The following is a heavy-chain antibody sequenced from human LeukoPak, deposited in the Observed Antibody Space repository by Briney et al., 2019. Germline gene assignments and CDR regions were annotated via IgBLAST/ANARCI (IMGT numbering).Heavy chain of an antibody. Sequence: KPSETLSLTCTVSGGSISSINYYWGWIRQPPGKGLEWIGEINHSGSTNYNPSLKSRVTISVDTSKNQFSLKLSSVTAADTAVYYCARRGNGVWSGSPYYYYMDVWGKGTTVTISS. V-gene: IGHV4-39*07. CDR3: ARRGNGVWSGSPYYYYMDV. CDR2: INHSGST. CDR1: GGSISSINYY. D-gene: IGHD2-8*01. J-gene: IGHJ6*03.